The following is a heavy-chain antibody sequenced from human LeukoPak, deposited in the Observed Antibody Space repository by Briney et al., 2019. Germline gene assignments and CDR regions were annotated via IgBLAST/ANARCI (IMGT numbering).Heavy chain of an antibody. J-gene: IGHJ6*02. CDR3: ARDRKYCSSTSWCQAGYYYGMDV. CDR1: GFTFSSYA. V-gene: IGHV3-30-3*01. CDR2: ISYDGSNK. D-gene: IGHD2-2*01. Sequence: TGRSLRLSCAASGFTFSSYAMHWVRQAPGKGLEWVAVISYDGSNKYYADSVKGRFTISRDNSKNTLYLQMNSLRAEDTAVYYCARDRKYCSSTSWCQAGYYYGMDVWGQGTTVTVSS.